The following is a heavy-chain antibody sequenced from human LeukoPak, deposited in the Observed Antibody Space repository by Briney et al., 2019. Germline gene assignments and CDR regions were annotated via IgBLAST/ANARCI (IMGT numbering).Heavy chain of an antibody. D-gene: IGHD2-2*01. CDR1: GYTFTSYY. CDR2: INPSGGST. J-gene: IGHJ5*02. CDR3: ARCLEEYGSTSPFDP. Sequence: GASVKVSCKASGYTFTSYYMHWVRQAPGQGLEWMGIINPSGGSTSYAQKFQGRVTMTRDTSTSTVYMELSSLRSEDTAVYYCARCLEEYGSTSPFDPWGREPWSPSPQ. V-gene: IGHV1-46*01.